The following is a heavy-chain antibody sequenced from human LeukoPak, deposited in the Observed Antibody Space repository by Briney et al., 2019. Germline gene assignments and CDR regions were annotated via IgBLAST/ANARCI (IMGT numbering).Heavy chain of an antibody. CDR3: ARLVTFAANLDY. CDR2: VIPIFGTA. V-gene: IGHV1-69*13. D-gene: IGHD3-16*01. Sequence: SVKVSFTASGGTFSSYAISWVRQAPGQGLEWMRGVIPIFGTANYAQKFQGRVTITADESTSTAYMELSSLRSEDTAVFYCARLVTFAANLDYWGQGTLVTVSS. J-gene: IGHJ4*02. CDR1: GGTFSSYA.